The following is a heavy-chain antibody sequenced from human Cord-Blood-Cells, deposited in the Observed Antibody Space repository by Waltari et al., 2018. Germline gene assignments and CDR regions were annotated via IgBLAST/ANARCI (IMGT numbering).Heavy chain of an antibody. V-gene: IGHV4-34*01. J-gene: IGHJ3*02. D-gene: IGHD7-27*01. Sequence: QVQLQQWGAGLLKPSETLSLTCAVYGGSFSGYYWRWIPQPPGKGLEWIGEINHSGSTNYNPSLKSRVTISVDTSKNQFSLKLSSVTAADTAVYYCARVGPQTGDAFDIWGQGTMVTVSS. CDR2: INHSGST. CDR3: ARVGPQTGDAFDI. CDR1: GGSFSGYY.